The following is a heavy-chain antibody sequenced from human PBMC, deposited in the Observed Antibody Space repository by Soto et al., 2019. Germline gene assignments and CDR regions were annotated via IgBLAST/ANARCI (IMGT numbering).Heavy chain of an antibody. D-gene: IGHD6-6*01. V-gene: IGHV4-61*01. CDR3: AGGIAARPLGY. J-gene: IGHJ4*02. CDR2: IYYSGST. Sequence: SETLSLTCTVSGGSVSSGSYYWSWIRQPPGKGLEWIGYIYYSGSTNYNPSLKSRVTISVDRSKNQFSLKLSSVTAADTAVYYCAGGIAARPLGYWGQGTLVTVSS. CDR1: GGSVSSGSYY.